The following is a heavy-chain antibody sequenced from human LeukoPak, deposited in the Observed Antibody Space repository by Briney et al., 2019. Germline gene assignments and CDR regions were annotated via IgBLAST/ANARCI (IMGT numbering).Heavy chain of an antibody. Sequence: REASVKVSCKASGYTFTSYGISWVRQAPGQGLEWMGWISAYNGNTNYAQKLQGRVTMTTDTSTSTAYMELRSLRSDDTAVYYCASYCSGGSCYSFTPYAFDIWGQGTMVTVSS. CDR3: ASYCSGGSCYSFTPYAFDI. V-gene: IGHV1-18*01. D-gene: IGHD2-15*01. CDR2: ISAYNGNT. CDR1: GYTFTSYG. J-gene: IGHJ3*02.